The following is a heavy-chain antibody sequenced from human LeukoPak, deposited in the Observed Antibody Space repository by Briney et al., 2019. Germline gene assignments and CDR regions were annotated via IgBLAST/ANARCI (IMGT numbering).Heavy chain of an antibody. V-gene: IGHV5-51*01. CDR2: IYLGDSDT. D-gene: IGHD6-19*01. J-gene: IGHJ4*02. Sequence: GESLKISCKASGYSFTSYWIGWVRQMPGKGLEWMGIIYLGDSDTRYSPSFQGQVTISADKSIITAYLQWSSLKASGTAVYYCARGASGWNYVDYWGQGTLVTVSS. CDR1: GYSFTSYW. CDR3: ARGASGWNYVDY.